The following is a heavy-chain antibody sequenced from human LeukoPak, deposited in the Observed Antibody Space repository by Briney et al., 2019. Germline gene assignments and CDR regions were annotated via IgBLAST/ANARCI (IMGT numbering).Heavy chain of an antibody. D-gene: IGHD6-19*01. CDR1: GVSISSYY. CDR3: AKAMVAVAGFFDY. CDR2: IYYSGST. V-gene: IGHV4-59*01. J-gene: IGHJ4*02. Sequence: SETLSLTCTVAGVSISSYYWSWLRQPPGKGLEWIGYIYYSGSTNYNPSLRSRVTISADTSKNQFSLKLTSVTAADTAVYYCAKAMVAVAGFFDYWGQGTLVTVSS.